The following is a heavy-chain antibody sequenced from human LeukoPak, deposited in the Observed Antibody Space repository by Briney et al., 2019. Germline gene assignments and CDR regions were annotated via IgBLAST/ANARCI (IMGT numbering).Heavy chain of an antibody. V-gene: IGHV3-23*01. CDR1: GFTFSSYA. CDR3: AKAGAVVVVAAKYFDY. D-gene: IGHD2-15*01. J-gene: IGHJ4*02. CDR2: ISGSGDST. Sequence: GGSLRLSCGASGFTFSSYAMSWVRQAPGKGLEWVSAISGSGDSTYYADSVKGRFTISRDNSKNTLYLQMNSLRAEDTAVYYCAKAGAVVVVAAKYFDYWGQGTLVTVSS.